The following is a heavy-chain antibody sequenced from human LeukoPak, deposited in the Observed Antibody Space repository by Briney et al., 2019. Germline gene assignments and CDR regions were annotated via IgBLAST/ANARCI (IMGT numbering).Heavy chain of an antibody. CDR1: GYSISSGYY. J-gene: IGHJ5*02. Sequence: PSETLSLTCTVSGYSISSGYYWGWIRQPPGKGLEWIGSIYHSGSTYYNPSLTSRVTISVDTAKNQSSLTLSSVTAADTAVYYCARAPGDYDFWSGYSSGWFDPWGQGTLVTVSS. CDR3: ARAPGDYDFWSGYSSGWFDP. V-gene: IGHV4-38-2*02. CDR2: IYHSGST. D-gene: IGHD3-3*01.